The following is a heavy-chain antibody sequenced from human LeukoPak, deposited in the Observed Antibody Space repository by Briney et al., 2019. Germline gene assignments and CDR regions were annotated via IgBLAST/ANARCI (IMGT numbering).Heavy chain of an antibody. J-gene: IGHJ3*02. Sequence: NIKXXGSGKYSVASVKGPFTISRDNAKNSLYLQMNSLRAEDTAVYYCARDRYCTNGVCYTKAFDIWGQGTMVTVSS. CDR3: ARDRYCTNGVCYTKAFDI. V-gene: IGHV3-7*01. D-gene: IGHD2-8*01. CDR2: IKXXGSGK.